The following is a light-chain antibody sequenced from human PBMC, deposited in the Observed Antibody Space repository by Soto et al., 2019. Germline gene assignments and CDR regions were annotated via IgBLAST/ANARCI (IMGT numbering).Light chain of an antibody. J-gene: IGKJ1*01. CDR2: DVS. CDR1: QTISSW. CDR3: QQYNNFWT. V-gene: IGKV1-5*01. Sequence: DIQMTQSPSTLSASVGDRVTITCRASQTISSWLAWYQQKPGKAPKLLIYDVSTLGSGVPSRFSGSGSGTDFTLTISSMQPDDFATYNCQQYNNFWTLGQGTKVDIK.